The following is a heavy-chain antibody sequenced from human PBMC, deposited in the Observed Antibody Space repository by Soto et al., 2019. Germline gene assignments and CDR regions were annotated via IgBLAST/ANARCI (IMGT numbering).Heavy chain of an antibody. CDR1: GYTFTSYA. CDR2: INAGNGNT. CDR3: ASVYTTEKRGTFQA. J-gene: IGHJ4*02. D-gene: IGHD3-16*01. V-gene: IGHV1-3*01. Sequence: ASVKVSCKACGYTFTSYAMHWVRQAPGQRLEWMGWINAGNGNTKYSQKFQGRVTITRDTSASTAYMELSSLRSEDTAVYYCASVYTTEKRGTFQAWGQGTQATVSS.